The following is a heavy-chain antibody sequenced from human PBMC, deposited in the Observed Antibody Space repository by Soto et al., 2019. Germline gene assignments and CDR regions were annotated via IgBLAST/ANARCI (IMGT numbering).Heavy chain of an antibody. CDR1: GGSLFGDY. V-gene: IGHV4-4*07. J-gene: IGHJ5*02. CDR3: ARARRLENWFDP. CDR2: INSDGNT. Sequence: PSDTQYLTCTVSGGSLFGDYCTWIRQPAGGGLQWIGRINSDGNTNYSPSMKSRVTMSVDTSRKHFSLNLTSVTAADTASYFCARARRLENWFDPWGPGIQVTVSS. D-gene: IGHD5-12*01.